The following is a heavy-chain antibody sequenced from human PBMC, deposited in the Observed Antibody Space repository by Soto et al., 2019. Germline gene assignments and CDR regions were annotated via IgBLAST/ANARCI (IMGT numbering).Heavy chain of an antibody. CDR2: ISYDGSNK. CDR1: GFTFSSYG. Sequence: GGSLRLSCAASGFTFSSYGMHWVRQAPGKGLEWVAVISYDGSNKYYADSVKGRFTISRDNSKNTLYLQMNSLRAEDTAVYYCAKVHYHDSSGYLNLADYWGQGTLVTVS. D-gene: IGHD3-22*01. J-gene: IGHJ4*02. V-gene: IGHV3-30*18. CDR3: AKVHYHDSSGYLNLADY.